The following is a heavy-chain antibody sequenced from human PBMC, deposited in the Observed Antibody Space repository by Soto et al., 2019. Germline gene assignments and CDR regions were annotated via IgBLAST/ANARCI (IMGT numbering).Heavy chain of an antibody. Sequence: SQTLSLTCAISGDSVSSNTASWNWIRQSPSRGLEWLGRTYFRSKWYNDYAVSVKSRIIINPDTSNNQFSLQLNSVTPEDTAVYFCAKGDNLGPRTGYAFDPWGQGIMVTVSS. CDR3: AKGDNLGPRTGYAFDP. CDR1: GDSVSSNTAS. CDR2: TYFRSKWYN. V-gene: IGHV6-1*01. J-gene: IGHJ5*02. D-gene: IGHD5-12*01.